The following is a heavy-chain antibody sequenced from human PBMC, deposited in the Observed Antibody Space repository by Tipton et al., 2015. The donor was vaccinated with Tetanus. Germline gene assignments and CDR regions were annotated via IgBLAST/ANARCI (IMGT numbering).Heavy chain of an antibody. Sequence: LRLSCTVSGGSISSYYWSWIRQPPGKGLEWIGHIYYSGSTNYNPSLKSRVTISVDTSKNQFSLKLSSVTAADTAVYYCARGGLGEVGYWGQGTLVTVSS. CDR3: ARGGLGEVGY. J-gene: IGHJ4*02. CDR1: GGSISSYY. V-gene: IGHV4-59*01. D-gene: IGHD2-15*01. CDR2: IYYSGST.